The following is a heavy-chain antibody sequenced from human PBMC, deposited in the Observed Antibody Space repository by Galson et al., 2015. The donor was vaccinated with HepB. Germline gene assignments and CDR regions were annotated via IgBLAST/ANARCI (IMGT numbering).Heavy chain of an antibody. CDR2: ISYDGRTQ. Sequence: LRLSCAASGFTLSSYAIHWVRQAPGKGLEWVTVISYDGRTQNYADSVMGRFTISRDDSKNTVSLQMNSLGAEDSAVYYCGRDFSYGSLDFGNWGQGTLVTVFS. J-gene: IGHJ4*02. D-gene: IGHD6-6*01. CDR1: GFTLSSYA. CDR3: GRDFSYGSLDFGN. V-gene: IGHV3-30*03.